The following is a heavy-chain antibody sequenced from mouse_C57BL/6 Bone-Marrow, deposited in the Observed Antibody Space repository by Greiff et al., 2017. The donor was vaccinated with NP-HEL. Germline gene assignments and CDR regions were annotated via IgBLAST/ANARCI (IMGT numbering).Heavy chain of an antibody. V-gene: IGHV5-4*01. D-gene: IGHD1-1*01. J-gene: IGHJ2*01. Sequence: EVQLVESGGGLVKPGGSLKLSCAASGFTFSSYAMSWVRQTPEKRLEWVATISDGGSYTYYPDNVKGRFTISRDNAKNNLYLQRSHLKSEDTAMYYCAREITTVVYFDYWGQGTTLTVSS. CDR1: GFTFSSYA. CDR2: ISDGGSYT. CDR3: AREITTVVYFDY.